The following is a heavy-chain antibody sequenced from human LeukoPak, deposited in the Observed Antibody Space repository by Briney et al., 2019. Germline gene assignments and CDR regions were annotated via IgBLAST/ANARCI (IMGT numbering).Heavy chain of an antibody. CDR2: FDPEDGET. V-gene: IGHV1-24*01. D-gene: IGHD1-26*01. Sequence: GASVKVSCKVSGYTLTELSMHWVRQAPGKGLEWMGGFDPEDGETIYAQKFQGRVTMTEDTSTDTAYMELSSLRSEDTAVYYCATSTGSYPIFDYWGQGTLVTVSS. J-gene: IGHJ4*02. CDR3: ATSTGSYPIFDY. CDR1: GYTLTELS.